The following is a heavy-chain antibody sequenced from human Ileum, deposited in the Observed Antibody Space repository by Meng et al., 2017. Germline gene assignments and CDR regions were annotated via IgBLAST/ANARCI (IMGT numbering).Heavy chain of an antibody. Sequence: QLAESGPGLVRPSAPLPLPGAFSSGSISSNTYWSWVRQPPGKGLEWIGQISHSGSAYYNPSLKSRVTMSVDKSKSQFSLMLTSVTAADTAIYYCARHGGYSQDFWGQGTLVTVSS. CDR1: SGSISSNTY. CDR2: ISHSGSA. V-gene: IGHV4-4*02. CDR3: ARHGGYSQDF. D-gene: IGHD4-23*01. J-gene: IGHJ4*02.